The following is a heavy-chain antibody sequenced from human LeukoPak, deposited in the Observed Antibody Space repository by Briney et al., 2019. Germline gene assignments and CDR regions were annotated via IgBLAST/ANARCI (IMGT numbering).Heavy chain of an antibody. D-gene: IGHD3-10*01. V-gene: IGHV3-66*01. CDR3: ARSRGTFFPHDY. CDR2: IYSGGGT. J-gene: IGHJ4*02. CDR1: GFTVSSNY. Sequence: GGSLRHSCAVSGFTVSSNYMSWVRQAPGKGLEWVSVIYSGGGTYYADSVKGRFTISRDNSKNTVYLQMNSLRVEDTAVYYCARSRGTFFPHDYWGQGTLVTVTS.